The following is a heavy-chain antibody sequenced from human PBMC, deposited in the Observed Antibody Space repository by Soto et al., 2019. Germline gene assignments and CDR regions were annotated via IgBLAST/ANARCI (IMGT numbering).Heavy chain of an antibody. CDR1: GFTFTSSA. J-gene: IGHJ4*02. CDR2: IAVGSGYT. D-gene: IGHD2-8*01. Sequence: RASVKVSCKVSGFTFTSSAFQWVRQARGQRLEWVGWIAVGSGYTNYAQRFQDRVTLTRDMSTATTYMELSRLTSEDTAIYYCAADATAWQQMVPSDYWGQGTLVTVSS. V-gene: IGHV1-58*01. CDR3: AADATAWQQMVPSDY.